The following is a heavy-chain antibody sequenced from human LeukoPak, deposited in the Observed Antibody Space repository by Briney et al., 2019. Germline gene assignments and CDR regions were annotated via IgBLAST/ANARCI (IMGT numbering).Heavy chain of an antibody. D-gene: IGHD6-13*01. V-gene: IGHV3-15*01. Sequence: GRSLRLSCAASGFTSSAAWMTWVSQTPGKGRECVGRIKNRSAGGATDYPTPVKGRFAISRDDSKNTLYLQMNSLKIEDTGVYYCTTVGSSWGFDYWGQGTLVTVSS. J-gene: IGHJ4*02. CDR2: IKNRSAGGAT. CDR1: GFTSSAAW. CDR3: TTVGSSWGFDY.